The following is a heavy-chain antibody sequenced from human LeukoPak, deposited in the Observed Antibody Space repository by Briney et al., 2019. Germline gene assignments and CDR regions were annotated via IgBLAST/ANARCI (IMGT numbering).Heavy chain of an antibody. V-gene: IGHV3-21*01. CDR3: ARSQFGELLNGFDY. CDR1: GFTFSSYS. J-gene: IGHJ4*02. Sequence: GGSLRLSCAASGFTFSSYSMTWVRQAPGKGLEWVSSISSSSSYTYYADSVKGRFTISRDNAKNSLYVQMNSLRVEDTAVYYCARSQFGELLNGFDYWGQGTLVTVSS. D-gene: IGHD3-10*01. CDR2: ISSSSSYT.